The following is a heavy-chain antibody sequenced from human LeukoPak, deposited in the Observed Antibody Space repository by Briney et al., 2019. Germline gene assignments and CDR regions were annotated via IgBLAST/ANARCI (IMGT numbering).Heavy chain of an antibody. J-gene: IGHJ4*02. CDR1: GFTFSSYA. CDR3: AREPLDF. Sequence: GGSLRLSCAASGFTFSSYAMNWVRQAPGRGLEWVSSISSGSNYIYQADSVKGRFTISRDNAKNSLYLQMNSLRAEDTAVYYCAREPLDFWGQGTLVTVSS. CDR2: ISSGSNYI. V-gene: IGHV3-21*01.